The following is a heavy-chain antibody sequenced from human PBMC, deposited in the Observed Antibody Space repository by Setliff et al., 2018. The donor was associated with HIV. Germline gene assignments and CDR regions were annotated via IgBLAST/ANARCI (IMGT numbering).Heavy chain of an antibody. Sequence: SETLSLTCAVYGVSFSGYYWNWIRQTPGKGLEWIGEIDHSGSTNYNPSLKSRVTISLDTSKNQFSLRLTSVTAADTAVYYCARGSGSSYFDYWGQGTLVTVSS. CDR3: ARGSGSSYFDY. J-gene: IGHJ4*02. D-gene: IGHD3-10*01. CDR1: GVSFSGYY. V-gene: IGHV4-34*01. CDR2: IDHSGST.